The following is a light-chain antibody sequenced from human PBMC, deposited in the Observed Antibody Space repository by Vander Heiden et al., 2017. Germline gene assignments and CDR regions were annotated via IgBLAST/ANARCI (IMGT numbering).Light chain of an antibody. CDR3: SSHAGSSAV. CDR1: SSAVGAYNY. J-gene: IGLJ3*02. Sequence: QSALTQPPSASGSPGQSVTSPCTGTSSAVGAYNYASWYQQHPGKAPTLIIYDVTKRPSGVPDRFSGSKSGNTAFLTVSGLQAEDEADYYCSSHAGSSAVFGGGTTVTVL. CDR2: DVT. V-gene: IGLV2-8*01.